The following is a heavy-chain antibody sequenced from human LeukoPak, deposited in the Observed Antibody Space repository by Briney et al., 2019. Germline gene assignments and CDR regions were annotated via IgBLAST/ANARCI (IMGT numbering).Heavy chain of an antibody. J-gene: IGHJ4*02. CDR1: GFTFSSYA. D-gene: IGHD3-3*01. Sequence: GGSLRLSCAASGFTFSSYAMSWVRQAPGKGLEWVSAISGSGGSTYYADSVKGRFTISRDNSKNTLYLQMNSLRAEDTAVYYCAKTSRPYYDFWSGYSLDYWGQGTLVTVSS. V-gene: IGHV3-23*01. CDR3: AKTSRPYYDFWSGYSLDY. CDR2: ISGSGGST.